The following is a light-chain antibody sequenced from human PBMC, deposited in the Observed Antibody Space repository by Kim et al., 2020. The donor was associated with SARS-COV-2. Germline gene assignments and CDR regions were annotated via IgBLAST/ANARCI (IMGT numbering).Light chain of an antibody. J-gene: IGLJ3*02. CDR3: QSYGSSLSVGV. CDR1: SSNVGAGYD. CDR2: GNS. V-gene: IGLV1-40*01. Sequence: QSVLTQPPSVSGAPGQRVTISCTGSSSNVGAGYDVPWYQQLPGTAPKLLIYGNSNRPSGVPDRFSGSKSGTSASLAITGLQAEDEADYYCQSYGSSLSVGVFGGGTQLTVL.